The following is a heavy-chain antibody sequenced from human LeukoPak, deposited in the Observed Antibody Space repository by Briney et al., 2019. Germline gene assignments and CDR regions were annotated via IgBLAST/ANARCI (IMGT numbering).Heavy chain of an antibody. CDR2: ISGSGGST. CDR3: ARDRGIAVAGMSEY. J-gene: IGHJ4*02. Sequence: GGSLRLSCAASGFTFSSYAMSWVRQAPGKGLEWVSAISGSGGSTYYADSVKGRFTISRDNSKNTLYLEMNSLRVEDTAVYYCARDRGIAVAGMSEYWGQGTLVSVSS. D-gene: IGHD6-19*01. V-gene: IGHV3-23*01. CDR1: GFTFSSYA.